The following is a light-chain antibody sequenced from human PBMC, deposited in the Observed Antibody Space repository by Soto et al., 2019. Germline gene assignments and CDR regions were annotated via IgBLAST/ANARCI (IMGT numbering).Light chain of an antibody. J-gene: IGKJ1*01. CDR2: KAS. CDR3: QQYKSYSRT. Sequence: DIQVIQSPSTLSASVGDRVSITCRATQSIDIWLAWYQQKPGKAPKVLIYKASILESGVPSRFSGCGSGTDFTLTISSLQPEDFATYYCQQYKSYSRTFGQGTKVEIK. V-gene: IGKV1-5*03. CDR1: QSIDIW.